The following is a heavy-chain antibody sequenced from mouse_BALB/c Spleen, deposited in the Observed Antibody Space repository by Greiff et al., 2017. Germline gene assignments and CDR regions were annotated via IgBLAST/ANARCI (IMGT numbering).Heavy chain of an antibody. CDR2: IWSGGST. Sequence: QVQLKESGPGLVQPSQSLSITCTVSGFSLTSYGVHWVRQSPGKGLEWLGVIWSGGSTDYNAAFISRLSISKDNSKSQVFFKMNSLQANDTAIYYWARRRDYDGYYYAMDYWGQGTSVTVSS. J-gene: IGHJ4*01. V-gene: IGHV2-2*02. D-gene: IGHD1-2*01. CDR3: ARRRDYDGYYYAMDY. CDR1: GFSLTSYG.